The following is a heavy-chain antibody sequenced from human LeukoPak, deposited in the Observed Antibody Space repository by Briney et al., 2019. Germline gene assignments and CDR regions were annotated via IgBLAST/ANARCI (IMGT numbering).Heavy chain of an antibody. CDR2: IDDSGNT. J-gene: IGHJ6*02. Sequence: SETLSLTCTVSGGSISRYYWSWIRRPPGKGLEWIGYIDDSGNTNYNPSLKSQVTISVDKSKNQFSLKLSFVTAADTAMYYCASSVDTAMRVGYCYYGMDVWGQGTTVTVSS. D-gene: IGHD5-18*01. CDR3: ASSVDTAMRVGYCYYGMDV. CDR1: GGSISRYY. V-gene: IGHV4-59*01.